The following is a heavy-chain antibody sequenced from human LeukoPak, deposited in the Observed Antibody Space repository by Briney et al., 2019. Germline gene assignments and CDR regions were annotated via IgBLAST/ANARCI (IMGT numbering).Heavy chain of an antibody. Sequence: PGGSLRLSCAASGFTFSSYSMNWVRQAPGKGLEWVSSISSSSSYIYYADSVKGRFTISRDNSKNTLYLQMNSLRAEDTAVYYCAKDIFLVDGYGYLDYWGQGTLVTVSS. CDR3: AKDIFLVDGYGYLDY. J-gene: IGHJ4*02. D-gene: IGHD5-18*01. CDR2: ISSSSSYI. V-gene: IGHV3-21*04. CDR1: GFTFSSYS.